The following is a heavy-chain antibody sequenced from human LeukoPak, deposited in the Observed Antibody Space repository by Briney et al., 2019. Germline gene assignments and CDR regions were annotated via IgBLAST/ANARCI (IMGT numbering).Heavy chain of an antibody. CDR3: ARAKAAETQFFEWGSRPFYYYYMDV. D-gene: IGHD3-3*01. CDR2: INQNGSI. CDR1: IGSFSDYW. Sequence: PWDTLSLTCAVYIGSFSDYWWAWVRQSPGKGLEWIGEINQNGSISFNPSVRGRVTWSVDSSTNQFSLKLSSMTAADTAVYFCARAKAAETQFFEWGSRPFYYYYMDVWGQGTTVTVSS. J-gene: IGHJ6*03. V-gene: IGHV4-34*01.